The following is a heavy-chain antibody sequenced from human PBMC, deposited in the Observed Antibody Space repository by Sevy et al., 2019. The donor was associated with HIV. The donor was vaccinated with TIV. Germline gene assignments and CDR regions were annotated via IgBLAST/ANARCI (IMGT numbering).Heavy chain of an antibody. Sequence: GASVKVSCRTSGYTFTTYDINWVRQATGQGLEWMGWMNPSRGNTGSAQKFQGRLTMTRDTSTSTAYMELSSLESQDTAVYYCARRRGFGELLGLGYWGQGTLVTVSS. CDR3: ARRRGFGELLGLGY. CDR2: MNPSRGNT. V-gene: IGHV1-8*01. J-gene: IGHJ4*02. CDR1: GYTFTTYD. D-gene: IGHD3-10*01.